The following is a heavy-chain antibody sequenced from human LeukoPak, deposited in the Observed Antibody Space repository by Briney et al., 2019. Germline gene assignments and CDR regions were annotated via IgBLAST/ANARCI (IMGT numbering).Heavy chain of an antibody. CDR3: ARDTAMVHLIAYYYMDV. D-gene: IGHD5-18*01. J-gene: IGHJ6*03. Sequence: ASVKVSCKASGYTFTSYYMHWVRQAPGQGLEWMGIINPSGGSTSYAQKFQGRVTMTRDMSTSTVYMELSSLRSEDTAVYYCARDTAMVHLIAYYYMDVWGKGTTVTVSS. CDR1: GYTFTSYY. V-gene: IGHV1-46*01. CDR2: INPSGGST.